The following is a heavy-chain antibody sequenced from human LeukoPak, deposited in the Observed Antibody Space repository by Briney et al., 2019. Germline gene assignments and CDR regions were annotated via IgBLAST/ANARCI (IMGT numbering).Heavy chain of an antibody. Sequence: GGSLRLSCAASGFTFSSCALSWVRQAPGKGLEWVSAINGGSTYYADSVKGRFTISRDNSKNTLYLQMDTLRADDTAVYYCAKPDWNPDCWGQGTLVTVSS. CDR3: AKPDWNPDC. CDR1: GFTFSSCA. D-gene: IGHD1-1*01. V-gene: IGHV3-23*01. J-gene: IGHJ4*02. CDR2: INGGST.